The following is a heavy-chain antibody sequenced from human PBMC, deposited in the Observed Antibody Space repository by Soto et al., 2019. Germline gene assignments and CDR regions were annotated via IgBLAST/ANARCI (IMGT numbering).Heavy chain of an antibody. CDR1: GGSISSGQNF. D-gene: IGHD1-26*01. CDR3: ARVTGTYPYYFDS. V-gene: IGHV4-30-4*08. Sequence: QVQLQESGPGLVKPSQTLSLTCTVSGGSISSGQNFWNWIRQSPGKGLEWIGYIHHSGSTYYSPSLKSRLTISADTSKNQISLKLNSVTAADTAVYYCARVTGTYPYYFDSWGQGTLVTVSS. J-gene: IGHJ4*02. CDR2: IHHSGST.